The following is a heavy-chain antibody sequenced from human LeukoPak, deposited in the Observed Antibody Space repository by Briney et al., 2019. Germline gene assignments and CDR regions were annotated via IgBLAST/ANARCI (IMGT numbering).Heavy chain of an antibody. V-gene: IGHV3-30*14. J-gene: IGHJ4*02. Sequence: GGSLRLSCVASGFTFNTYSMHWVRQAPGKGLEWVAVLSFDGDEKHYADSVKGRFTISRDNSKNTLYLQMNSLRAEDTAVYYCARVVVISVSDYFDYWGQGTLVTVSS. CDR1: GFTFNTYS. CDR3: ARVVVISVSDYFDY. CDR2: LSFDGDEK. D-gene: IGHD2-21*01.